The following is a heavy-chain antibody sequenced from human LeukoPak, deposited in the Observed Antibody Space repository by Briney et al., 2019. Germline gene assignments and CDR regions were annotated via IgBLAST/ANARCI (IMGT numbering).Heavy chain of an antibody. CDR3: ARDGSSSWYAY. D-gene: IGHD6-13*01. Sequence: ASVKVSCKASGYTFTSYGISWVRQAPGQGLEWMGWISPYNGNTNYAQKLQGRVTMTADTSTSTAYMDLRSLSSDDTAVYYCARDGSSSWYAYWGQGTLVTVPS. V-gene: IGHV1-18*01. J-gene: IGHJ4*02. CDR1: GYTFTSYG. CDR2: ISPYNGNT.